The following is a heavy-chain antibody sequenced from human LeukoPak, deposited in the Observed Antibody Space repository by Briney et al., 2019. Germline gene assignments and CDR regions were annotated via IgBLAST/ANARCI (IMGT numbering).Heavy chain of an antibody. V-gene: IGHV1-3*01. Sequence: GASVKVSCKASGGTFSSYAISWVRQAPGQRLEWMGWINAGNGNTKYSQKFQGRVTITRDTSASTAYTELSSLRSEDTAVYYCARGGGYSSSWAYLVPWGQGTLVTVSS. D-gene: IGHD6-13*01. CDR3: ARGGGYSSSWAYLVP. J-gene: IGHJ5*02. CDR2: INAGNGNT. CDR1: GGTFSSYA.